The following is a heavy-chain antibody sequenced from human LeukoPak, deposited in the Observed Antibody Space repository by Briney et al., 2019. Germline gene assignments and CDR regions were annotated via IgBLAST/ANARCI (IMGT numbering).Heavy chain of an antibody. D-gene: IGHD5-24*01. V-gene: IGHV1-8*01. Sequence: ASVKVSCKASGYTFTSYDINWVRQATGQGLEWMGWMNLNSGNTGYAQNFQGRVTMTRNTSISTAYIELSSLRSEDTAVYYCARGDTISANDYWGQGTLVTVSS. CDR3: ARGDTISANDY. CDR2: MNLNSGNT. CDR1: GYTFTSYD. J-gene: IGHJ4*02.